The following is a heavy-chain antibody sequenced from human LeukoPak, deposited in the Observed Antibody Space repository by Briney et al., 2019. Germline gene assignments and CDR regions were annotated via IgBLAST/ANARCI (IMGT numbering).Heavy chain of an antibody. CDR3: ARDICPRVGSCPRDY. J-gene: IGHJ4*02. CDR1: GYTFTSYG. CDR2: ISAYNGNT. V-gene: IGHV1-18*01. Sequence: ASVKVSCKASGYTFTSYGISWVRQAPGQGLEWMGWISAYNGNTNYAQKLQGRVTMTTDTSTSTAYMELRSLRSDDTAVYYCARDICPRVGSCPRDYWGQGTLVTVSS. D-gene: IGHD2-15*01.